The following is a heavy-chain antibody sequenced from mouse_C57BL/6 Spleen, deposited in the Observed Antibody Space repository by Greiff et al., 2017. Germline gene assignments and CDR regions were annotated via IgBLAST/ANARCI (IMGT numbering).Heavy chain of an antibody. Sequence: EVMLVESGGGLVKPGGSLKLSCAASGFTFSDYGMHWVRQAPEKGLEWVAYISSGSSTIYYADTVKGRFTISRDNAKNPLFLQMTSLRSEDTAMYYCASNYVDYWGQGTTLTVSS. J-gene: IGHJ2*01. CDR3: ASNYVDY. CDR1: GFTFSDYG. CDR2: ISSGSSTI. V-gene: IGHV5-17*01.